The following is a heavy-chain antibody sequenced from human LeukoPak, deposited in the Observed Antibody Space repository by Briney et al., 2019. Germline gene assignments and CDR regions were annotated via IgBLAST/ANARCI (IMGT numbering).Heavy chain of an antibody. D-gene: IGHD3-22*01. Sequence: GGSLRLSCAASGFTFSTYWMSWVRQAPGKGLEWVSSISSSSRYIFYADSIKGRFTISRDNAKNSLYLQVNSLRAEDTAVYYCARARNYYDSSGYLDCWGQGTQVTVSS. V-gene: IGHV3-21*01. J-gene: IGHJ4*02. CDR1: GFTFSTYW. CDR3: ARARNYYDSSGYLDC. CDR2: ISSSSRYI.